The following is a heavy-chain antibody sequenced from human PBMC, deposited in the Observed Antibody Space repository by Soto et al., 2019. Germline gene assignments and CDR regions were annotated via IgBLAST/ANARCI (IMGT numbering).Heavy chain of an antibody. D-gene: IGHD6-6*01. V-gene: IGHV1-69*06. Sequence: SVKVSCKASGGTFSSYAISWVRQAPGQGLEWMGGIIPIFGTANYAQKFQGRVTITADKSTSTAYMELSSLRSEDTAVYYCASQSIAARLTFDYWGQGTLVTVSS. CDR2: IIPIFGTA. CDR3: ASQSIAARLTFDY. J-gene: IGHJ4*02. CDR1: GGTFSSYA.